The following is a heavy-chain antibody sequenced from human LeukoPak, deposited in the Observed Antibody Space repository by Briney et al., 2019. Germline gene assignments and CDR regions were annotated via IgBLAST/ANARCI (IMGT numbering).Heavy chain of an antibody. CDR2: ISGSGGST. CDR3: AKDSGRTYDFWG. CDR1: GFTFSSYA. V-gene: IGHV3-23*01. Sequence: GESLRLSCAASGFTFSSYAMSWVRQAPGKGLEWVSAISGSGGSTYYADSVKGRFTISRDNSKNTLYLQMNSLRAEDTAVYYCAKDSGRTYDFWGWGQGTLVTVSS. J-gene: IGHJ4*02. D-gene: IGHD3-3*01.